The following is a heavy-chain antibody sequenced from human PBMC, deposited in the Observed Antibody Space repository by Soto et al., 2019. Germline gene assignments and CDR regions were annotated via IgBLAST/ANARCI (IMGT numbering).Heavy chain of an antibody. CDR2: ISYDGSNK. CDR1: GFTFSSYG. D-gene: IGHD6-19*01. CDR3: VKESIAVAGVGYFDY. Sequence: LRLSCAASGFTFSSYGMHWVRQAPGKGLEWVAVISYDGSNKYYADSVKGRFTISRDNSKNTLYLQMNSLRAEDTAVYYCVKESIAVAGVGYFDYWGQGTLVTVSS. V-gene: IGHV3-30*18. J-gene: IGHJ4*02.